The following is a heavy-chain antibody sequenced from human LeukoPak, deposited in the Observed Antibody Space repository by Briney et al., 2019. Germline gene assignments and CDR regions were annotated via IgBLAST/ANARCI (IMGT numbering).Heavy chain of an antibody. CDR2: ISSSSSYI. D-gene: IGHD6-25*01. CDR1: GFTFSSYS. J-gene: IGHJ4*02. V-gene: IGHV3-21*01. CDR3: ARYSSGWPGYFDY. Sequence: PGGSLRLPCAASGFTFSSYSMNWVRQAPGKGLEWVSSISSSSSYIYYADSVKGRFTISRDNAKNSLYLQMNSLRAEDTAVYYCARYSSGWPGYFDYWGQGTLVTVSS.